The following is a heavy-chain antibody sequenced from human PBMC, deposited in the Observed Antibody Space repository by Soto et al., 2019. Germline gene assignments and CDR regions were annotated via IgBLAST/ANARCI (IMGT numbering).Heavy chain of an antibody. J-gene: IGHJ4*02. CDR2: IDWDDDK. D-gene: IGHD1-1*01. V-gene: IGHV2-70*04. Sequence: SCPTLVNPTQTLPLTCTLSGLSLITSGRRVSSIRQPPGKALEWLARIDWDDDKFYSTSLRTRLTISKDTSKNQVVLTMTNMDPVDTATYDCSRSRVKRTFDYWGQETLVTDSS. CDR3: SRSRVKRTFDY. CDR1: GLSLITSGRR.